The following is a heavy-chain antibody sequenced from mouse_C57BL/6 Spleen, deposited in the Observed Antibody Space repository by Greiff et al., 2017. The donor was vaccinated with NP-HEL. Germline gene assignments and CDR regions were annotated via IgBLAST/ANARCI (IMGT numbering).Heavy chain of an antibody. J-gene: IGHJ3*01. D-gene: IGHD2-5*01. V-gene: IGHV8-8*01. CDR2: IWWDDDK. CDR3: ARAYSNYAAWFAY. Sequence: QVTLKESGPGILQPSQTLSLTCSFSGFSLSTFGMGVGWIRQPSGQGLEWLARIWWDDDKYYNPALKSRLTISKDTSKNQVFLKIANVDTADTATYYCARAYSNYAAWFAYWGQGTLVTVSA. CDR1: GFSLSTFGMG.